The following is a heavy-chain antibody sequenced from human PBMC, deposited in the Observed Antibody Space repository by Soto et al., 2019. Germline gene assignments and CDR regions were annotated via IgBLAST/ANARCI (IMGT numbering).Heavy chain of an antibody. CDR3: AMNPGGFGSGYSSYFDY. V-gene: IGHV1-69*02. Sequence: QVQLVQSGAEVKKPGSSVKVSCKASGGTFSSYTISWVRQAPGQGLEWMGRIIPILGIANYAQKFQGRVTITADKSTSTAYMELSSLRSEDTAVYYCAMNPGGFGSGYSSYFDYWGQGTLVTVSS. CDR1: GGTFSSYT. J-gene: IGHJ4*02. D-gene: IGHD3-3*01. CDR2: IIPILGIA.